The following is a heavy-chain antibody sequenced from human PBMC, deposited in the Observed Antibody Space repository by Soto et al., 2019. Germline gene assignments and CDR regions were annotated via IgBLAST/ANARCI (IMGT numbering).Heavy chain of an antibody. CDR1: GGSFSCYY. V-gene: IGHV4-34*01. Sequence: SETLSLTCAVYGGSFSCYYWSWIRQPPGKGLEWIVEINHSGSTSYKPSRKSRVTISVDTSKNQFCLKLSSVTAADTAVYYCARGGTGWIQLWSGYGMDVWGQGTKVTVS. CDR2: INHSGST. CDR3: ARGGTGWIQLWSGYGMDV. D-gene: IGHD5-18*01. J-gene: IGHJ6*02.